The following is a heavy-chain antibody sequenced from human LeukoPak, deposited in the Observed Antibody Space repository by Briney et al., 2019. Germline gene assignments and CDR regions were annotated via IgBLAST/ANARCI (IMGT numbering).Heavy chain of an antibody. CDR1: GFTFSNYN. Sequence: VKPGGSLRLSCAASGFTFSNYNMNWVRQAPGKGLEWVSSTTGSSIYKYYADSVKGRFTISRGNAKNSLYLQINSLSAEDTAVYYCARGYSSGWYELYYFDYWGQGTLVTVSS. D-gene: IGHD6-19*01. CDR2: TTGSSIYK. CDR3: ARGYSSGWYELYYFDY. J-gene: IGHJ4*02. V-gene: IGHV3-21*01.